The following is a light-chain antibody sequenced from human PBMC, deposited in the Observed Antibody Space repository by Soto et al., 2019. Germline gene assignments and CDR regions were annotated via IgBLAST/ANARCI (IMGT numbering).Light chain of an antibody. CDR2: EVS. V-gene: IGLV2-8*01. Sequence: QSALTQPPSASGSPGQSVTISCTGTSSDIGGYNYVSWYQQHPGKVPKVMIYEVSKRPSGVPDRFSGSKSGNTASLTVSGLQAEDEADYYCSSYAGSNNVVFGGGTKVTVL. J-gene: IGLJ2*01. CDR3: SSYAGSNNVV. CDR1: SSDIGGYNY.